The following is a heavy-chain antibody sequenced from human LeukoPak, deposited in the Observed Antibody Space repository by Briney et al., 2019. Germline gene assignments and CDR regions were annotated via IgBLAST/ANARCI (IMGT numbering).Heavy chain of an antibody. V-gene: IGHV4-39*02. Sequence: PSETLYVTCTVSGGSLTSSSYYWGWIRQPPGKGLEWIVCLYYGGSTYYKPSLKSRVTISVATSTTHFSLKLSPVTAAATAVYSCARLGMRVVFQYFQHWGQGTLVTVSS. CDR2: LYYGGST. J-gene: IGHJ1*01. CDR3: ARLGMRVVFQYFQH. CDR1: GGSLTSSSYY. D-gene: IGHD3-22*01.